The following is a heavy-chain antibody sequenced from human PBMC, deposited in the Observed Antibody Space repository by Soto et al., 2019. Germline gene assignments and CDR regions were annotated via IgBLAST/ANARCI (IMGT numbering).Heavy chain of an antibody. V-gene: IGHV4-59*08. Sequence: QVQLQESGPGLVKPSETLYLICSVSGGSISSYYWRWIRQPPGKGLEWIGYIYYSGSTNYNPSLKSRVTISVDTSKNQFSLKLSSVTAADTAVYYCARWYGGAFDIWGQGTMVTVSS. J-gene: IGHJ3*02. CDR1: GGSISSYY. CDR2: IYYSGST. D-gene: IGHD3-10*01. CDR3: ARWYGGAFDI.